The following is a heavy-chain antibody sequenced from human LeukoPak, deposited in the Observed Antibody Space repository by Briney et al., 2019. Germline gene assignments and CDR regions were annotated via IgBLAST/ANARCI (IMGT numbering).Heavy chain of an antibody. V-gene: IGHV3-23*01. Sequence: GGSLRLSCAGSGFTFSSYAMSWVRQAPGKGLEWVSAISDSGDYAYYADSVKGRFTISRDNSKNTLYLHVNSLRAEDTAVYYCAKDTSIGKYCTSGVCSPFDYWGQGTLVTVSS. J-gene: IGHJ4*02. CDR2: ISDSGDYA. CDR1: GFTFSSYA. CDR3: AKDTSIGKYCTSGVCSPFDY. D-gene: IGHD2-8*01.